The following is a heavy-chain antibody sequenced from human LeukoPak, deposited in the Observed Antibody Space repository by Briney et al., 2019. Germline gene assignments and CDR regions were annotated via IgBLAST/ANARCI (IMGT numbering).Heavy chain of an antibody. CDR2: IIPIFGTA. J-gene: IGHJ6*04. Sequence: SVKVSCKASGGTFSSYAISWVRQAPGQGLEWMGGIIPIFGTADYAQKFQGRVTITADKSTSTAYMELSSLRSEDTAVYYCARSSHYGMDVWGKGTTVTVSS. CDR3: ARSSHYGMDV. CDR1: GGTFSSYA. V-gene: IGHV1-69*06.